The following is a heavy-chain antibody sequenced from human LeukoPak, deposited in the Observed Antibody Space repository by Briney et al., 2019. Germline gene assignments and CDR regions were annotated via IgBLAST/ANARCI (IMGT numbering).Heavy chain of an antibody. CDR3: ARDRSYGLDY. V-gene: IGHV3-74*01. J-gene: IGHJ4*02. CDR2: INHDGSST. CDR1: GFTFRSFW. Sequence: GGSLRLSCETSGFTFRSFWMHWVRQAPGQGLVWVSRINHDGSSTNYADSVKGRFTISRDNAKNTLYLQMNSLRAEDTAVYYCARDRSYGLDYWGQGTLVTVSS. D-gene: IGHD5-18*01.